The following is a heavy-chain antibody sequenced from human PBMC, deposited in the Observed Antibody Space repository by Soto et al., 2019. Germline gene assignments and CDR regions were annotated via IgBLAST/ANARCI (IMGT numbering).Heavy chain of an antibody. CDR1: GGSISSSSYY. D-gene: IGHD5-18*01. J-gene: IGHJ6*02. CDR3: ARVDTAMPHDYYYYYGMDV. V-gene: IGHV4-39*01. CDR2: IYYSGST. Sequence: SETLSLTCTVSGGSISSSSYYWGWIRQPPGKGLEWIGSIYYSGSTYYNPSLKSRVTISVDTSKNQFSLKLSSVTAADTAVYYCARVDTAMPHDYYYYYGMDVWGQGTTVTVSS.